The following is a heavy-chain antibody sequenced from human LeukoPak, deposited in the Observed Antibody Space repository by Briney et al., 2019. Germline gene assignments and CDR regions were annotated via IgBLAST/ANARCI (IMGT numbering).Heavy chain of an antibody. CDR1: GFTFSSYG. J-gene: IGHJ4*02. V-gene: IGHV3-30*03. D-gene: IGHD6-6*01. CDR3: ARGSSEVDY. Sequence: GGSLRLSCAASGFTFSSYGMHWVRQAPGKGLEWVAVISYDGSNKYYADSVKGRFTISRDNSKNTLYLQMNSLRAEDTAVYYCARGSSEVDYWGQGTLVTASS. CDR2: ISYDGSNK.